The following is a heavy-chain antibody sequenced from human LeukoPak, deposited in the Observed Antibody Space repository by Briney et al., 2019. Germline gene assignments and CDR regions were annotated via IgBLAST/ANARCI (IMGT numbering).Heavy chain of an antibody. D-gene: IGHD6-19*01. CDR2: MNPNSGNT. J-gene: IGHJ5*02. CDR1: GYTLTELS. Sequence: ASVKVSCKVSGYTLTELSMHWVRQATGQGLEWMGWMNPNSGNTGYAQKFQGRVTMTRNTSISTAYMELSSLRSEDTAVYYCARMYSSGWSKRRGFDPWGQGTLVTVSS. V-gene: IGHV1-8*01. CDR3: ARMYSSGWSKRRGFDP.